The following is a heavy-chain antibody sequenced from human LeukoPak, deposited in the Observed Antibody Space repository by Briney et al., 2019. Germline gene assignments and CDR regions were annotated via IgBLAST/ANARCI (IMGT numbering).Heavy chain of an antibody. D-gene: IGHD3-22*01. CDR3: GLADYYYGMDV. V-gene: IGHV4-34*01. J-gene: IGHJ6*02. Sequence: SVTLSLTCAVYGGSFSGYYWSWIRQPPGKGLEWIGEINHSGSTNYNPSLKSRVTISVDTSKNQFSLKLSSVTAADTAVYYCGLADYYYGMDVWGQGTTVTVSS. CDR1: GGSFSGYY. CDR2: INHSGST.